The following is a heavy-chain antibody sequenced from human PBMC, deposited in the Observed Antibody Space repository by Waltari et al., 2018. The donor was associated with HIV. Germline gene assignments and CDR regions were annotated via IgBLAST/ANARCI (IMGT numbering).Heavy chain of an antibody. CDR1: GFTLNRFW. Sequence: EVQLVESGGGLVQPGGSLRLSCTASGFTLNRFWMGWGRQAPGKGLEWVADINGAGSDKYYVKSVKGRFTISRDNARNSLYLQMNSLTAEDTAIYYCARDDYLDSWGQGTLVTVSS. J-gene: IGHJ5*01. D-gene: IGHD4-17*01. CDR3: ARDDYLDS. CDR2: INGAGSDK. V-gene: IGHV3-7*01.